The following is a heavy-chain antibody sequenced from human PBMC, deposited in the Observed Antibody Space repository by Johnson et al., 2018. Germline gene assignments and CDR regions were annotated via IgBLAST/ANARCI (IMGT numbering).Heavy chain of an antibody. J-gene: IGHJ3*02. CDR1: GFTFTSSA. V-gene: IGHV1-58*01. CDR2: IVVGSGNT. CDR3: AAGVGAYDAFDI. D-gene: IGHD1-26*01. Sequence: QLVESGPEVKKPGTSVKVSCKASGFTFTSSAVQWVRQARGQRLEWIGWIVVGSGNTNYAQKFQERVTITRDMSTSTAYMELSSLGSEDTAVYYCAAGVGAYDAFDIWGQGTMVTVSS.